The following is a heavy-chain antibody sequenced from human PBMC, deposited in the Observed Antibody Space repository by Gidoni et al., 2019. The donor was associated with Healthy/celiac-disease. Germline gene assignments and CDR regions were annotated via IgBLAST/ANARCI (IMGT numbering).Heavy chain of an antibody. CDR3: ARQERFLEWLVYVPDWYFDL. CDR1: AGSISSRSYY. Sequence: QLQLQESGSGLVKPSETLFLTCTVPAGSISSRSYYLGWIRQPPGKGLEWIGSIYYSGSTYYNPSLKSRVTISVDTSKNQFSLKLSSVTAADTAVYYCARQERFLEWLVYVPDWYFDLWGRGTLVTVSS. V-gene: IGHV4-39*01. D-gene: IGHD3-3*01. CDR2: IYYSGST. J-gene: IGHJ2*01.